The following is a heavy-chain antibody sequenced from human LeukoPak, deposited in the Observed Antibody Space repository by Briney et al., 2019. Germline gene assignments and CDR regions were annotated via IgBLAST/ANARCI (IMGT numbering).Heavy chain of an antibody. V-gene: IGHV3-49*03. CDR3: SRVGTATTLAIDY. CDR1: VFTFGDYV. Sequence: GGSLRLSCTGSVFTFGDYVMSWFRQAPGKGLEWVGFIRSKAYGGTTEYAASVKGRFTISRDESKSIAYLQMSSLKTEDTAMYYCSRVGTATTLAIDYWGQGALVTVSS. CDR2: IRSKAYGGTT. D-gene: IGHD4-17*01. J-gene: IGHJ4*02.